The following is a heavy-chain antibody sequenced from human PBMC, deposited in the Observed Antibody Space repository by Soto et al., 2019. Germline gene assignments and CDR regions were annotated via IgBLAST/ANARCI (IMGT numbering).Heavy chain of an antibody. Sequence: GGSLRLSCAASGFTFSSYAMSWVRQAPGKGLEWVSAISGSGGSTYYADSVKGRFTISRDNSKNTLYLQMNSLRAEDTAVYYCAKDQFGSIVVVPSVRQSGFDPWGQGTLVTVSS. V-gene: IGHV3-23*01. CDR3: AKDQFGSIVVVPSVRQSGFDP. CDR1: GFTFSSYA. CDR2: ISGSGGST. J-gene: IGHJ5*02. D-gene: IGHD2-2*01.